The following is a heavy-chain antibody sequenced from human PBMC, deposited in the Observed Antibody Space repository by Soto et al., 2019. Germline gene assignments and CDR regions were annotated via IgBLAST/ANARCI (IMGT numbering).Heavy chain of an antibody. CDR3: ARGRRGYFDY. CDR1: GGSFSGYY. J-gene: IGHJ4*02. Sequence: PSETLSLTCAVYGGSFSGYYWSWIRQPPGKGLEWIGEINHSGSTNYNPSLKSRVTISVDTSKNQFSLKLSSVTAADTAVYYCARGRRGYFDYWGQGTLVTVS. CDR2: INHSGST. V-gene: IGHV4-34*01.